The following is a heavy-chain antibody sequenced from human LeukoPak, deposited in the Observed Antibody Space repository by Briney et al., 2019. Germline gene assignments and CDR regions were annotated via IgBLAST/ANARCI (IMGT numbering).Heavy chain of an antibody. V-gene: IGHV3-23*01. CDR3: AKDDDYVWGSYRSYFDY. J-gene: IGHJ4*02. CDR1: GFTFSSYA. D-gene: IGHD3-16*02. CDR2: ISGSGGST. Sequence: GGSLRLSCAASGFTFSSYAMSWVRQAPGKGLEWVSAISGSGGSTYYADSVKGRFTISRDNSKNTLYLQMNSLRAEDTAVYYCAKDDDYVWGSYRSYFDYWGQGTLVTVPS.